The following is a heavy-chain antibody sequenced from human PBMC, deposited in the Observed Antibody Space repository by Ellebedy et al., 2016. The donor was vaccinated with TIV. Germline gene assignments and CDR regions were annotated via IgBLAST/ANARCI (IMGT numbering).Heavy chain of an antibody. Sequence: ASVKVSCKVSGYTLTDLSMHWVRQAPGKGLEWMGGLDPEYGKTVYAQNFQGRVTMTEDTSTDTAHMELSSLRSEDTAVYYCATPSAGGFLVSFDFWGQGTLVTVSS. D-gene: IGHD6-6*01. V-gene: IGHV1-24*01. J-gene: IGHJ4*02. CDR2: LDPEYGKT. CDR3: ATPSAGGFLVSFDF. CDR1: GYTLTDLS.